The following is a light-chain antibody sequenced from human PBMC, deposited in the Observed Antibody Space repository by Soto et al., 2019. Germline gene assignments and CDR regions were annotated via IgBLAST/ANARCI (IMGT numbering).Light chain of an antibody. CDR1: SSNIGAGYD. CDR3: QSYDSSLSVYVV. J-gene: IGLJ2*01. CDR2: GNS. Sequence: QSVLTQPPSVSGAPGQRVTISCTGSSSNIGAGYDVHWYQQLPGTAPKLLIYGNSNRPSGVPDRFSGSKSGTSASLAITGLQAEDEADYYCQSYDSSLSVYVVFGGGNKLTVL. V-gene: IGLV1-40*01.